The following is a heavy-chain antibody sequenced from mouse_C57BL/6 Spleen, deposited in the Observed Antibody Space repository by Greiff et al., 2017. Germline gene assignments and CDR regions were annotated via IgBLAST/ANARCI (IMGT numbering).Heavy chain of an antibody. CDR3: ARHRPTNEGRCAY. D-gene: IGHD1-3*01. Sequence: VQLQQPGAELVQPGASVKLSCTASGYTFTSYWMPWVQQRPGHGLEWIGMLHPNSGSTNYHEKFKSQATLTVDNSSSTASMQRSRLTAEDSAVYDCARHRPTNEGRCAYWGQGTLVTVSA. V-gene: IGHV1-64*01. J-gene: IGHJ3*01. CDR2: LHPNSGST. CDR1: GYTFTSYW.